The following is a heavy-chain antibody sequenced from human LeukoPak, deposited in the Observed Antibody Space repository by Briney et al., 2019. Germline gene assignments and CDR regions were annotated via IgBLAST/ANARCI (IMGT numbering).Heavy chain of an antibody. J-gene: IGHJ4*02. V-gene: IGHV1-24*01. CDR3: ATSGPPMYYYDSSGYYHFDY. Sequence: ASVKVSCMVSGYTLTELSMHWVRQAPGKGLEWMGGFDPEDGETIYAQKFQGRVTMTEDTSTDTAYMGLSSLRSEDTAVYYCATSGPPMYYYDSSGYYHFDYWGQGTLVTVSS. CDR2: FDPEDGET. CDR1: GYTLTELS. D-gene: IGHD3-22*01.